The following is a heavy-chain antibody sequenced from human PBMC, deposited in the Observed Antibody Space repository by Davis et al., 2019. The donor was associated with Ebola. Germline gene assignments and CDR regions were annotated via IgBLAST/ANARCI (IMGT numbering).Heavy chain of an antibody. J-gene: IGHJ4*02. D-gene: IGHD2-15*01. Sequence: ASVKVSCKASGYSFTGYYIHWVRQAPGQGLEWMGWINPNTGGTHFAQTFPGRVTMTRDTSSNTAYMELNGLTSDDTAVYFCARGGNIVVGVASTPPFLYWGQGTLVTVSS. CDR3: ARGGNIVVGVASTPPFLY. CDR2: INPNTGGT. V-gene: IGHV1-2*02. CDR1: GYSFTGYY.